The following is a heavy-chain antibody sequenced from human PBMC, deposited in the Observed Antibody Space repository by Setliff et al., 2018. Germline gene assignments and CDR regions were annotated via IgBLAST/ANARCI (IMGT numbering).Heavy chain of an antibody. CDR2: ISVYNGYI. J-gene: IGHJ6*03. CDR3: ANEHGTTVTVENYHYYMDV. D-gene: IGHD4-4*01. V-gene: IGHV1-18*01. Sequence: ASVKVSCKASGYTFTSSGISWVRQAPGQGLEWMGWISVYNGYIVYAQKLQGRVTMTTDTSTSTAYMELSSLKSEDTAVYYCANEHGTTVTVENYHYYMDVWGKGTTVTVSS. CDR1: GYTFTSSG.